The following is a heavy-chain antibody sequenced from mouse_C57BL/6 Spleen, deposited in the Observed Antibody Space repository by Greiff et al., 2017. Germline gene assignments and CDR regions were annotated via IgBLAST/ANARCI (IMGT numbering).Heavy chain of an antibody. J-gene: IGHJ4*01. CDR3: ARRRDGYYLGAMDY. D-gene: IGHD2-3*01. CDR1: GYTFTSYW. V-gene: IGHV1-69*01. CDR2: IDPSDSYT. Sequence: QVQLQQPGAELVMPGASVKLSCKASGYTFTSYWMHWVKQRPGQGLEWIGEIDPSDSYTNYNQKFKGKSTLTVDKSSSTAYMQLSSLTSEDSAVYYCARRRDGYYLGAMDYWGQGTSVTVSS.